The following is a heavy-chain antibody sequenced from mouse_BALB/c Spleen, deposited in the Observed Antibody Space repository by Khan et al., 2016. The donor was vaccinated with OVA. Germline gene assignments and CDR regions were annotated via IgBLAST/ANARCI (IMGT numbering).Heavy chain of an antibody. V-gene: IGHV1S81*02. CDR3: TRGGYGGFAY. CDR2: INPNNGGT. CDR1: GYAFTNYQ. Sequence: QVQLQQSGAELVKPGASVKLSCKASGYAFTNYQMYWVKQRPGQGLEWIGEINPNNGGTNFNEKFKSKATLTVDKSSSTAYMQLSSLTSEDSAVYYCTRGGYGGFAYWGQGTLVTVSA. D-gene: IGHD3-1*01. J-gene: IGHJ3*01.